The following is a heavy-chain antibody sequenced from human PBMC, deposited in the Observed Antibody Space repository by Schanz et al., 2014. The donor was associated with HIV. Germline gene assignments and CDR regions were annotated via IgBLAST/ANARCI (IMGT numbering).Heavy chain of an antibody. CDR2: ISNDGSNE. CDR3: ANSGYCTSGICYTRGTGVDV. CDR1: GFSFSSHG. Sequence: QVQLVESGGGVVQPGRSLRLSCAASGFSFSSHGMHWVRQPPGKGLEWVAVISNDGSNEYYADSVKGRFTLSRDNPKNMLYLQMNSLRAEDTAVYYCANSGYCTSGICYTRGTGVDVWGQGTTVTVSS. V-gene: IGHV3-33*05. J-gene: IGHJ6*02. D-gene: IGHD2-8*01.